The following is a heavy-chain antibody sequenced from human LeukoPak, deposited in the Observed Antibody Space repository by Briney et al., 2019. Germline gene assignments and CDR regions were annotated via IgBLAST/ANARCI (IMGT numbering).Heavy chain of an antibody. V-gene: IGHV4-4*07. CDR3: ARDRSLGELTTESPSFDY. D-gene: IGHD3-16*01. J-gene: IGHJ4*02. CDR1: GFTFSSYG. Sequence: PGESLRLSCAASGFTFSSYGMSWIRQPAGKGLEWIGRIYTSGSTIYNPSLRSRVTMSVDTSKNQFSLRLSSVTAADTAVYYCARDRSLGELTTESPSFDYWGQGILVTVSS. CDR2: IYTSGST.